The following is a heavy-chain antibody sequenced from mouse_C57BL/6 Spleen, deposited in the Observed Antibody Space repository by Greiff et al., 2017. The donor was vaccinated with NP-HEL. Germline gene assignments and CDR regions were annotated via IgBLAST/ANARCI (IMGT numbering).Heavy chain of an antibody. CDR1: GFTFSDYG. Sequence: DVHLVESGGGLVKPGGSLKLSCAASGFTFSDYGMHWVRQAPEKGLEWVAYISSGSSTIYYADTVKGRFTISRDNAKNTLFLQMTSLRSEDTAMYYCARRAYYGSSHWYFDVWGTGTTVTVSS. V-gene: IGHV5-17*01. J-gene: IGHJ1*03. D-gene: IGHD1-1*01. CDR2: ISSGSSTI. CDR3: ARRAYYGSSHWYFDV.